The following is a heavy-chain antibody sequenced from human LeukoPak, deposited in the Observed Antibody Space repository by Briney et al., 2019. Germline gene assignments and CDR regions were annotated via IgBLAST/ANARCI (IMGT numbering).Heavy chain of an antibody. Sequence: TGGSLRLSCAASGFTFEDHGMSWVRQVPGKGLEWVSGIHWSGVDTGYAASVKGRFTISRDNSKNTVYLQMNSLRAEDAAVYYCANGKSEDNSGWPRGTFWGQGTLVTVSS. V-gene: IGHV3-23*05. CDR1: GFTFEDHG. D-gene: IGHD5-12*01. CDR2: IHWSGVDT. CDR3: ANGKSEDNSGWPRGTF. J-gene: IGHJ4*02.